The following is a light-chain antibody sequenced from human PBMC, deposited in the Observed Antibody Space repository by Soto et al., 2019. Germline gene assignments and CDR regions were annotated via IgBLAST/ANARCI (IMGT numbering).Light chain of an antibody. V-gene: IGLV1-40*01. CDR1: TSNIGANYD. CDR3: HSYDSSLSGYV. CDR2: LNS. J-gene: IGLJ1*01. Sequence: QAVVTQPPSVSGAPGQRVTISCTGTTSNIGANYDVHWYQQFPGKAPTLLVFLNSDRPSGVPDRFSGSKSATSASLAITGLHAEHEAHSYCHSYDSSLSGYVFGTGTKLTVL.